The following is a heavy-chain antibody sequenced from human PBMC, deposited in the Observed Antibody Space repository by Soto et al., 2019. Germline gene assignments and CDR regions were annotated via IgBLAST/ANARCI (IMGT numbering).Heavy chain of an antibody. CDR2: ISGNGGFT. J-gene: IGHJ6*02. CDR1: GFTFSDYA. CDR3: VKDYFESGYYYYGMDV. Sequence: PGGSLRLSCAASGFTFSDYAMSWVRQTPGKGLKWISIISGNGGFTDYADSVKGRFTISRDNSRNTLFLQINSLRAEDTAVYYCVKDYFESGYYYYGMDVWGQGTTVTVYS. V-gene: IGHV3-23*01. D-gene: IGHD3-10*01.